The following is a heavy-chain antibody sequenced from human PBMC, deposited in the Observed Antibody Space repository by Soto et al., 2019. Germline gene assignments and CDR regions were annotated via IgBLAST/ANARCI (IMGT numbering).Heavy chain of an antibody. CDR2: ILDDGSDK. CDR1: GFSFSSYG. CDR3: ARDDDYGDNGLDY. Sequence: QVQLVESGGGVVQPGRSLRLSCAASGFSFSSYGMHWVRQAPGKGLEWVAVILDDGSDKDYTDAVKGRFIISRDNSKNTLYLEMNSLRAEDTAVYYCARDDDYGDNGLDYWGQGTLVTVSS. V-gene: IGHV3-33*01. D-gene: IGHD4-17*01. J-gene: IGHJ4*02.